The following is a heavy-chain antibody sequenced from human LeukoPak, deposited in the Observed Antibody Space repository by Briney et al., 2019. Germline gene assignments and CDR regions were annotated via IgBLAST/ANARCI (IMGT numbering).Heavy chain of an antibody. V-gene: IGHV4-4*02. D-gene: IGHD3-16*01. CDR1: GGSISSSNW. CDR2: IYHSGST. Sequence: PSETLSLTCAVSGGSISSSNWWSWVRQPPGKGLEWIGEIYHSGSTNYNPSLKSRVTISVDTSKNQFSLKLSSVTAADTAVHYCVLRVLRIDYWGQGTLVTVSS. J-gene: IGHJ4*02. CDR3: VLRVLRIDY.